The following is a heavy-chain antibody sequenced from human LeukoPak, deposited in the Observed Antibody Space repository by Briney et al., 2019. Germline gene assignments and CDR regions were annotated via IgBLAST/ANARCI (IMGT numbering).Heavy chain of an antibody. J-gene: IGHJ3*02. Sequence: ASQTLSLTCTVSGGSISSGGYYWSWIRQHPGKGLEWIGYIYYSGSTYYNPSLRSRVTMSVDTSKNQFSLKLSSVTAADTAVYYCARDDGYYYDSSDYRRAFDIWGQGTMVTVSS. V-gene: IGHV4-31*03. D-gene: IGHD3-22*01. CDR3: ARDDGYYYDSSDYRRAFDI. CDR1: GGSISSGGYY. CDR2: IYYSGST.